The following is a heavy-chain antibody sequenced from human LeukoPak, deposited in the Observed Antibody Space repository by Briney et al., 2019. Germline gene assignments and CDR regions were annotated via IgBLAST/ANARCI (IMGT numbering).Heavy chain of an antibody. J-gene: IGHJ4*02. Sequence: PSETLSLTCTVSGGSISSYYWSWIRQPPGKGLEWIGSIYYSGSTYYNPSLKSRVTISVDTSKNQFSLRLSSVTAADTAVYYCAREISPADSSSAFDYWGQGTLVTVSS. D-gene: IGHD6-6*01. CDR1: GGSISSYY. V-gene: IGHV4-59*12. CDR2: IYYSGST. CDR3: AREISPADSSSAFDY.